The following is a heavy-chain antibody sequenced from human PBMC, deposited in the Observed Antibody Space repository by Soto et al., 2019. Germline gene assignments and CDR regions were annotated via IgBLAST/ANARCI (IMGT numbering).Heavy chain of an antibody. V-gene: IGHV4-31*03. D-gene: IGHD5-18*01. CDR3: ARDRLMATAVTARHYFGLDV. Sequence: PSETLSLTCTVSGGSIRSGGYYWSWVRQNPRKGLEWIGNIYYSGNTYYNPSLKSRLTISVDTSKNQFSLNLSSVTAADTAVYYCARDRLMATAVTARHYFGLDVWGQGTTGTVSS. CDR1: GGSIRSGGYY. CDR2: IYYSGNT. J-gene: IGHJ6*02.